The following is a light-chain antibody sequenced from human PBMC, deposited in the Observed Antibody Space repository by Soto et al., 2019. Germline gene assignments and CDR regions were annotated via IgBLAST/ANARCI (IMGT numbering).Light chain of an antibody. Sequence: EIVLTQSPGTLSLSPGERATLSCRASQTVTRNYLAWHQQKPGQAPRLLIYGASRRATGIPARFSGSGSGTEFTLTISSLEPEDFAVYYCQQRSNWPPSITFGQGTRLEIK. CDR1: QTVTRNY. CDR2: GAS. J-gene: IGKJ5*01. V-gene: IGKV3D-20*02. CDR3: QQRSNWPPSIT.